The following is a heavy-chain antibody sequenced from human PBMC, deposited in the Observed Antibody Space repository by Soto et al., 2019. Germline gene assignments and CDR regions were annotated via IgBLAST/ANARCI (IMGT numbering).Heavy chain of an antibody. V-gene: IGHV4-30-4*01. CDR1: GGSISSGDYY. D-gene: IGHD3-22*01. CDR3: ARSRPYYDLGYFDY. CDR2: IYYSGST. Sequence: PSETLSLTCTVSGGSISSGDYYWSWIRQPPGKGLEWIGCIYYSGSTYYNPSLKSRVTLSVDTSKNQFSLKLSSVTAADTAVYYCARSRPYYDLGYFDYWGQGTLVTVPS. J-gene: IGHJ4*02.